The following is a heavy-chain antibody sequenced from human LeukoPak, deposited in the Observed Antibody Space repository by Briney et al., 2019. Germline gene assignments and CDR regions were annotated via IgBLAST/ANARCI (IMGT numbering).Heavy chain of an antibody. V-gene: IGHV3-21*01. CDR2: ISSSSSYI. D-gene: IGHD5-18*01. CDR3: ARDPAQLWSPFDY. CDR1: GFTFSSYS. Sequence: GRSLRLSCAASGFTFSSYSMNWVRQAPGKGLEWVSSISSSSSYIYYADSVKGRFTISRDNAKNSLYLQMNSLRAEDTAVYYCARDPAQLWSPFDYWGQGTLVTVSS. J-gene: IGHJ4*02.